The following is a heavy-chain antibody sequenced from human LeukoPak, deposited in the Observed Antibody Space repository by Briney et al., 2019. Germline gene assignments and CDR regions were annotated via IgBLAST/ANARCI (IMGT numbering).Heavy chain of an antibody. V-gene: IGHV1-69*06. CDR1: GGTFSSYA. J-gene: IGHJ6*03. D-gene: IGHD5-18*01. CDR3: ASSGGSSDTAMARLGYYYYMDV. CDR2: IIPIFGTA. Sequence: SVKVSCKASGGTFSSYAISWVRQAPGQGLEWMGGIIPIFGTANYAQKFQGRVTITADKSTSTAYMELSSLRSEDTAVYYCASSGGSSDTAMARLGYYYYMDVWGKGTTVTVSS.